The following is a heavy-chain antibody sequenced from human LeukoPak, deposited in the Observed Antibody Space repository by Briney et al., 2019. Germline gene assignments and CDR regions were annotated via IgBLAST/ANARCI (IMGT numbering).Heavy chain of an antibody. D-gene: IGHD5-18*01. CDR1: GVSTSNYY. Sequence: TSETLSLTCTVSGVSTSNYYWNWIRQPAGKGLEWLGRIYISGSTKYNPSLESRVTMSVDTSKNQLSLNLESVTAADTAVYYCAGELWTNRYQYYGMDVWGQGTTVTVSS. CDR3: AGELWTNRYQYYGMDV. CDR2: IYISGST. J-gene: IGHJ6*02. V-gene: IGHV4-4*07.